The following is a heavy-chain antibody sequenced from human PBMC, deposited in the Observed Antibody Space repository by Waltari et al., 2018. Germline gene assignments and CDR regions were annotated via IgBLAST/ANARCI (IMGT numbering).Heavy chain of an antibody. Sequence: EVQLVESGGGLVQPGRYLRLSCTASGLSFGDSTMNWVVKVPGKGLEWVGFIRSRAHGGTTEYAAAVKGRFTVSRDDSKSTAYLQMNSLKTEDTAVYYCTRVFLAVAMVAYWGQGALVTVSS. CDR1: GLSFGDST. D-gene: IGHD6-19*01. CDR2: IRSRAHGGTT. V-gene: IGHV3-49*04. J-gene: IGHJ4*02. CDR3: TRVFLAVAMVAY.